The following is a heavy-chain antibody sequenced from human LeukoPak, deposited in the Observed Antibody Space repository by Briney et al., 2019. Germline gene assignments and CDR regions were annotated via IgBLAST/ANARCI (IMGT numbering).Heavy chain of an antibody. Sequence: PSETLSLTCTVSGGSISSSSYYRGWIRQPPGKGLEWIGSIYYSGTTYYNPSLKSRVTISLDTSKNQFSLKLSSLTAADTAVYYCARDASNVNEAFDIWGQGTMVTVSS. CDR3: ARDASNVNEAFDI. CDR2: IYYSGTT. V-gene: IGHV4-39*07. CDR1: GGSISSSSYY. D-gene: IGHD1-1*01. J-gene: IGHJ3*02.